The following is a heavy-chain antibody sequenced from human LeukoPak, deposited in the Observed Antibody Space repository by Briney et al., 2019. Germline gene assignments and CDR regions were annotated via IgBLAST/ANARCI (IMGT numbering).Heavy chain of an antibody. CDR3: ARVGPWGYSYGFNWFDP. J-gene: IGHJ5*02. V-gene: IGHV4-34*01. CDR1: GGSFSGYY. CDR2: INHSGST. D-gene: IGHD5-18*01. Sequence: SETLSLTCAVYGGSFSGYYWSWIRQPPGKGLEWIGEINHSGSTNYNPSLKSRVTISVDTSKNQFSLKLSSVTAADTAVYYCARVGPWGYSYGFNWFDPWGQGTLVTVSS.